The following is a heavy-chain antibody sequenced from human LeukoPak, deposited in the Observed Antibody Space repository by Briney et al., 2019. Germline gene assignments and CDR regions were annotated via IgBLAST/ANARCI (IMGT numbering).Heavy chain of an antibody. CDR3: ARDHRANGNFVSATTLDF. D-gene: IGHD2-15*01. CDR2: INVDSGNT. V-gene: IGHV1-3*01. Sequence: ASVKVSCKAPGYSFTSYAMHWVRQALGQRPEWMGWINVDSGNTKCSEKFQDRVTITRDTSAGTAYVELSRLSSEDTAIYYCARDHRANGNFVSATTLDFWGQGTLVTVSS. J-gene: IGHJ4*02. CDR1: GYSFTSYA.